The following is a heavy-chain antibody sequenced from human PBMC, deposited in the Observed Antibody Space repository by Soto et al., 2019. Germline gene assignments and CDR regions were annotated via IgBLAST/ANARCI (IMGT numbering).Heavy chain of an antibody. Sequence: SETLSLTCAVYGGSFSVYYWSWIRQPPGKGLEWIGEINHSGSTNYNPSLKSRVTISVDTSKNQFSLKLSSVTAADTAVYYCARGYYDFWSGYYTTIRSVQVGYYYYYGMDVWGQGTTVTVSS. J-gene: IGHJ6*02. CDR1: GGSFSVYY. CDR2: INHSGST. CDR3: ARGYYDFWSGYYTTIRSVQVGYYYYYGMDV. V-gene: IGHV4-34*01. D-gene: IGHD3-3*01.